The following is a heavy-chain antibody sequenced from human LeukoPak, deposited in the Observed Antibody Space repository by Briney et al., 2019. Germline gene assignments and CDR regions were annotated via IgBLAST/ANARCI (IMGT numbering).Heavy chain of an antibody. CDR1: GFTFSGYS. CDR2: ISSSSSTI. D-gene: IGHD2-15*01. CDR3: ASLTPIVVVVAATRTSFDP. J-gene: IGHJ5*02. V-gene: IGHV3-48*04. Sequence: GGSLRLSCAASGFTFSGYSMNWVRQAPGKGLEWVSYISSSSSTIYYADSVKGRFTISSDNAQNSLYLQMNSLRAEDTAVYYCASLTPIVVVVAATRTSFDPWGQGTLVTVSS.